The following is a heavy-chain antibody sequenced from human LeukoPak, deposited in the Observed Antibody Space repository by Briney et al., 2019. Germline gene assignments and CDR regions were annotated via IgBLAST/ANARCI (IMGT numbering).Heavy chain of an antibody. Sequence: SETLSLPCAVYGVSFSGYYWSWTGHPPGKGLEGMGEINHSGRTHYNPSLKTRLPISVDTPKNQFSLKVRSVTAADTGVYSGARGRIPRALDYWGEGTLVTVSS. V-gene: IGHV4-34*01. D-gene: IGHD5-18*01. CDR2: INHSGRT. J-gene: IGHJ4*02. CDR3: ARGRIPRALDY. CDR1: GVSFSGYY.